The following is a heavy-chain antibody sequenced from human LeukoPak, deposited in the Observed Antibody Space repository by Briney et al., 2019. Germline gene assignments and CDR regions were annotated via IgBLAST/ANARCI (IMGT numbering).Heavy chain of an antibody. V-gene: IGHV3-15*01. D-gene: IGHD5-18*01. CDR1: GFTFSNYA. Sequence: GGSLRLSCAASGFTFSNYATTWVRQAPGKGLEWVGRIKSKTDGGTTDYAAPVKGRFTISRDDSKNTLYLQMNSLKTEDTAVYYCTTYSYGSAFDYWGQGTLVTVSS. J-gene: IGHJ4*02. CDR2: IKSKTDGGTT. CDR3: TTYSYGSAFDY.